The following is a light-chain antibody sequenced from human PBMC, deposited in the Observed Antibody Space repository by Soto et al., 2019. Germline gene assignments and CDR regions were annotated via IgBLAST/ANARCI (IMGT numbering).Light chain of an antibody. CDR2: AAS. Sequence: DIQMTQSPSSLSASVGDRVTITCRASQSISSYLNWYQQKPGKAPKLLIYAASSLQSGVPSRFSGSGSVTDFTLTISSLQPEDFATYYCQQSYSTPAFGQGTNVEIK. CDR3: QQSYSTPA. CDR1: QSISSY. J-gene: IGKJ1*01. V-gene: IGKV1-39*01.